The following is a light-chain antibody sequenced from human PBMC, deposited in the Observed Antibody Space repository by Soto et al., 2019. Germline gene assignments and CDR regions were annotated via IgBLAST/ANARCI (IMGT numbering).Light chain of an antibody. J-gene: IGKJ2*01. CDR3: QQSYSTPPYT. CDR2: AAS. V-gene: IGKV1-39*01. Sequence: DIQMTQSPSSLSASVGDRVTITCRASQSISSYLNWYQQKPGKAPKLLIYAASSLQSGVPSRFSGSGSGTDFTLTSSSLQPEDFATYDCQQSYSTPPYTFGQGTKLEIK. CDR1: QSISSY.